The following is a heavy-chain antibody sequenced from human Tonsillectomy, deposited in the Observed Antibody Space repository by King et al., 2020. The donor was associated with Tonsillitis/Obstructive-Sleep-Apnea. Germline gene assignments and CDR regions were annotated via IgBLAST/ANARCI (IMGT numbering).Heavy chain of an antibody. D-gene: IGHD3-16*01. V-gene: IGHV4-34*02. Sequence: HVQLQQWGAGLLKPSETLSLTCAVYGGSFSGYYWTWIRQPPGKGLGWIGDINDSGNINYNPSLKSRVTISVDTSKNQFSLKLRSVTAADTAVYYCARGYYEYMGVLFDYWGQGTLVTVSS. J-gene: IGHJ4*02. CDR2: INDSGNI. CDR3: ARGYYEYMGVLFDY. CDR1: GGSFSGYY.